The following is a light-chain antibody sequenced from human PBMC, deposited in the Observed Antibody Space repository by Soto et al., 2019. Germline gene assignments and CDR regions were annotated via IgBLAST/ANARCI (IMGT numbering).Light chain of an antibody. V-gene: IGLV2-14*01. CDR2: DVS. J-gene: IGLJ1*01. CDR1: SSDIGGYNY. Sequence: LTQPASVSGSPGQSIAISCTGTSSDIGGYNYVSWYQQHPGKAPNLIIYDVSNRPSGVSDRFSGSKSGNTASLTISGLQAEDEADYYCCSSLSSSTYVFGTGTKVTVL. CDR3: CSSLSSSTYV.